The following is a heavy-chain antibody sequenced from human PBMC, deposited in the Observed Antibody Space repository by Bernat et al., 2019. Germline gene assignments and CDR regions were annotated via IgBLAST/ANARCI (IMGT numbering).Heavy chain of an antibody. J-gene: IGHJ6*02. CDR2: INHSGST. CDR3: ARVSPSYGYYYYYGMDV. Sequence: QVQLQQWGAGLLKPSETLSLTCAVYGGSFSGYYWSWIRQPPGKGLEWIGEINHSGSTNYNPSLKSRVTISVDTSKNQFSLKLRSVTAADTAVYYCARVSPSYGYYYYYGMDVWGQGTTVTVSS. D-gene: IGHD5-18*01. CDR1: GGSFSGYY. V-gene: IGHV4-34*01.